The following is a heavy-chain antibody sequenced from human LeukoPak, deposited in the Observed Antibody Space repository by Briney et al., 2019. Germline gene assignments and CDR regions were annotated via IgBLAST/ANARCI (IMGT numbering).Heavy chain of an antibody. CDR1: GFTFSNYA. Sequence: GGSLRLSCAASGFTFSNYAMSWVRQAPGKGLEWVANIKQDGSEKYYVDSVKGRFTISRDNAKNSLYLQMNSLRAEDTAVYYCARGGTSYDYWGQGTLVTVSS. V-gene: IGHV3-7*01. D-gene: IGHD2-2*01. J-gene: IGHJ4*02. CDR3: ARGGTSYDY. CDR2: IKQDGSEK.